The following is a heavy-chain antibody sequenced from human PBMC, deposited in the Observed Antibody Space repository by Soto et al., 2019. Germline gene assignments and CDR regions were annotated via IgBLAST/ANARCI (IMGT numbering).Heavy chain of an antibody. J-gene: IGHJ4*02. D-gene: IGHD2-21*02. CDR2: FDPEDDEI. CDR3: ATERLGFCDSDNCYRHYFDS. V-gene: IGHV1-24*01. CDR1: GDTLSELS. Sequence: ASVKVSCKVSGDTLSELSIPWVRQAPGKGLEWMGRFDPEDDEIVYAQKFQGRVTMTEDTSTDTSYMEVTSLTSEDTAVYYCATERLGFCDSDNCYRHYFDSWGQGSLVTVSS.